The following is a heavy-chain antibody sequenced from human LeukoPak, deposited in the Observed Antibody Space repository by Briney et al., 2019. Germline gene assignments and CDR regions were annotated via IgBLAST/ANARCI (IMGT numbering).Heavy chain of an antibody. J-gene: IGHJ4*02. CDR3: ARRAGATYGYFDY. CDR2: IYYNGNT. D-gene: IGHD1-26*01. Sequence: SETLSLTCTVSGGSISSSSYYWGWIRQPPGKGLEWIGSIYYNGNTYDNPSLKSRVSISVDTSKNQFSLKLSPVTAADTAVYYCARRAGATYGYFDYWGQGTLVTVSS. CDR1: GGSISSSSYY. V-gene: IGHV4-39*01.